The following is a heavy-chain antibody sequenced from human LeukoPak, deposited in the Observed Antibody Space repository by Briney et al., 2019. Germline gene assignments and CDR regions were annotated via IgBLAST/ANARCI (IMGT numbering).Heavy chain of an antibody. V-gene: IGHV1-8*01. CDR1: GYTFTSYD. Sequence: ASVKVSCKASGYTFTSYDINWVRQATGQGLEWMGWMNPNSGNTGYAQKLQGRVTMTRNTSISTAYMELSSLRSEETAVYYCTREFPLGRSIYYYYGMDVWGQGTTVTVSS. CDR3: TREFPLGRSIYYYYGMDV. CDR2: MNPNSGNT. J-gene: IGHJ6*02. D-gene: IGHD1-26*01.